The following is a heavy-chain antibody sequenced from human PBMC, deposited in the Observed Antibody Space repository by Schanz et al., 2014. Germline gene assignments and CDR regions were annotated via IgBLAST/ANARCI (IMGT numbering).Heavy chain of an antibody. CDR3: AKGMGYCSGGTCYDYYYYGLDV. Sequence: DVQLLESGGGLVQPGGSLRLSCAASGFTFNSYAMTWVRQAPGKGLEWVSSISHSGGSKYYADSVKVRFTISRDNSENTLYLQMNSLSADDTAVFYCAKGMGYCSGGTCYDYYYYGLDVWGQGTTVTVSS. D-gene: IGHD2-15*01. V-gene: IGHV3-23*01. CDR1: GFTFNSYA. J-gene: IGHJ6*02. CDR2: ISHSGGSK.